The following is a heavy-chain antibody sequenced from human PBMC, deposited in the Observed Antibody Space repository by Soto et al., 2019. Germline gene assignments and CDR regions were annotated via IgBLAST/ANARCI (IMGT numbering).Heavy chain of an antibody. V-gene: IGHV4-59*01. CDR1: GASISGYY. CDR2: MYNTGST. J-gene: IGHJ6*02. D-gene: IGHD2-21*02. Sequence: SETLSLSCTVSGASISGYYWSWIRQPPGKGLEWIGYMYNTGSTVYNPSFKSRVTISVDTSKNQFSLKLNSVTAADTAVYYCARDLRGYCGTDCYPLDARGQGTTVT. CDR3: ARDLRGYCGTDCYPLDA.